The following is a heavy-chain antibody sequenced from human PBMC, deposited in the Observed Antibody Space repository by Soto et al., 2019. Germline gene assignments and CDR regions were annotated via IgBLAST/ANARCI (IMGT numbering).Heavy chain of an antibody. CDR2: ISYDGRKK. V-gene: IGHV3-30*04. Sequence: QVQLVESGGGVVQPGRSLRLSCAASGFTFSRYAIHWVRQAPGKGLEWVALISYDGRKKYYADSVKGRFTISRDNSKNTLYLQMNSLRAEATAVYYCARKYCRGGTCYVGGYELYFYGLDVWGQGTTVNVSS. CDR3: ARKYCRGGTCYVGGYELYFYGLDV. J-gene: IGHJ6*02. CDR1: GFTFSRYA. D-gene: IGHD2-15*01.